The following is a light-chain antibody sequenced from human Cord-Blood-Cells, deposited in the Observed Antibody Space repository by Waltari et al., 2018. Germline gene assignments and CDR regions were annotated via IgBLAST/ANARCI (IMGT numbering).Light chain of an antibody. J-gene: IGLJ1*01. CDR2: EVS. Sequence: QSALTQPASVSGSPRQSITLSCTGTSSDVGRYNLVSWYQQHPGKAPKLMIYEVSKRPSGVSNRFSGSKSGNTASLTISGLQAEDEADYYCCSYAGSSTYVFGTGTKVTVL. V-gene: IGLV2-23*02. CDR3: CSYAGSSTYV. CDR1: SSDVGRYNL.